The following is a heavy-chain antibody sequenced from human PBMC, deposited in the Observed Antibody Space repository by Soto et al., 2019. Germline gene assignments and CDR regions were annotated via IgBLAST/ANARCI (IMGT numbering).Heavy chain of an antibody. J-gene: IGHJ3*02. V-gene: IGHV1-69*01. CDR1: GGTFSSYG. Sequence: HVQLVQSGAEVKKPGSSVKVSCKASGGTFSSYGVSWVRQAPRQGLEWMGRIIPVFGIEHYAQKSQGRVTVTADESTSTAYMELSGLTSEDTAVYYCARGLSYYDSSGYSDAFDIWGQGTLVTVSS. D-gene: IGHD3-22*01. CDR3: ARGLSYYDSSGYSDAFDI. CDR2: IIPVFGIE.